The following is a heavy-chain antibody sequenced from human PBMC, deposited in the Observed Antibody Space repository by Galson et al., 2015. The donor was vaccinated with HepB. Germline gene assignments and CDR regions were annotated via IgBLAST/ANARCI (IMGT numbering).Heavy chain of an antibody. CDR2: IYHSGST. D-gene: IGHD3-3*01. V-gene: IGHV4-4*02. J-gene: IGHJ6*02. Sequence: SETLSLTCAVSGGSISSSNWWSWVRQPPGKGLEWIGEIYHSGSTNYNPSLKSRVTISVDKSKNQFSLKLSSVTAADTAVYYCARVQAYDFWSGLDYGMDVWGQGTTVTVSS. CDR3: ARVQAYDFWSGLDYGMDV. CDR1: GGSISSSNW.